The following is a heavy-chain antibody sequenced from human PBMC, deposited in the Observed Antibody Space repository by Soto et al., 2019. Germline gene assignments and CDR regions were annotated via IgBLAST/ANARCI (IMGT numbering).Heavy chain of an antibody. Sequence: GGSLRLSCAVSGFTFSSYAMRWVRQAPGKGLEWVSAISGRGGSMYYADSVKGRFTISRDNSKNTLYLQMNSLRAEDTAVYYCARRGSGTYYDYWGQGTLVTVSS. J-gene: IGHJ4*02. CDR2: ISGRGGSM. CDR1: GFTFSSYA. D-gene: IGHD1-26*01. V-gene: IGHV3-23*01. CDR3: ARRGSGTYYDY.